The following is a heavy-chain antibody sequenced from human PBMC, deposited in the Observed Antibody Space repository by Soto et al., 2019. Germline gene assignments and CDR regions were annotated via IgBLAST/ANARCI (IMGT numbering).Heavy chain of an antibody. CDR3: AKGRTIPAAPLDS. D-gene: IGHD6-13*01. J-gene: IGHJ4*02. Sequence: GGSLRLSCAASGFTFSSYGMHWVRQAPGKGLEWVAVISYGEGNKYYADSVKGRFTISRDNSKNTLYLQMNSLRAEDTAAYYCAKGRTIPAAPLDSWGQGTLVTVSS. V-gene: IGHV3-30*18. CDR1: GFTFSSYG. CDR2: ISYGEGNK.